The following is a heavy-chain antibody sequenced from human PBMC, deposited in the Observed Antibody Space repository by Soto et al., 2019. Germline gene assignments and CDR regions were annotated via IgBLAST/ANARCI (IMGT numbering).Heavy chain of an antibody. D-gene: IGHD1-20*01. Sequence: QVQLEQSGAEVKTPGASVKDSCKASGYTFASYDINWVRQAPGQGLEWMAWMNPNSGNTNYAQKFQGRLTMTRDTALSIAHMELSGLRNEDTAVYYCARSNGYNFNWLDSWGQGTLVIVSA. CDR1: GYTFASYD. J-gene: IGHJ5*01. V-gene: IGHV1-8*01. CDR2: MNPNSGNT. CDR3: ARSNGYNFNWLDS.